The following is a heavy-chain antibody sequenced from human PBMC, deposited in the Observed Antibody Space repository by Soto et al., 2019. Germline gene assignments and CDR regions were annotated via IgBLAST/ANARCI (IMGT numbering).Heavy chain of an antibody. CDR1: GFTFSSYA. Sequence: GGSLRLSCAASGFTFSSYALSWVRQAPGTGLEWVSAISGSGGSTCYADSVKGRFTISRDNSKNTLYLQMNSLRAEDTAVYYCAKVVGTGTDFDYWGQGTLVTVSS. J-gene: IGHJ4*02. V-gene: IGHV3-23*01. CDR2: ISGSGGST. CDR3: AKVVGTGTDFDY. D-gene: IGHD1-1*01.